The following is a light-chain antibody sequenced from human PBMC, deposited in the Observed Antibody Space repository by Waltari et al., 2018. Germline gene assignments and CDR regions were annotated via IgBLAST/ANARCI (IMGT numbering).Light chain of an antibody. CDR1: QSVGRT. J-gene: IGKJ1*01. CDR2: GAS. V-gene: IGKV3-20*01. CDR3: QHYVRLPVT. Sequence: EIVLTQFPGTLSLSQGERAPLSCRTSQSVGRTLAWYQQKPAQAPRLLIYGASIRATGIPDRFSGSGSGTDFSLTISRLEPEDFAVYYCQHYVRLPVTFGQGTKVEIK.